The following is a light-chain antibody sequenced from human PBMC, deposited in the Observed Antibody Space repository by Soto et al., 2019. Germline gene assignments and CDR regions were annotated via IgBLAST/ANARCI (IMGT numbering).Light chain of an antibody. CDR3: QQYSNWPLT. V-gene: IGKV3D-15*01. CDR2: GTS. Sequence: EIVMTQSPATLSVSRVERVTLSGMASQSVTNNIAWYQQKPGQAPRLLIYGTSTRATGTPARFSGSGSGTEFTLTINSLQSEDFAVYYCQQYSNWPLTFGGGTKVDIK. CDR1: QSVTNN. J-gene: IGKJ4*01.